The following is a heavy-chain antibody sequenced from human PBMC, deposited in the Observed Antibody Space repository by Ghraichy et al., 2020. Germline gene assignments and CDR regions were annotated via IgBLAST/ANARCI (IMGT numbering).Heavy chain of an antibody. CDR1: GGSLSSPNYY. CDR3: AREWRGNYAPHGFDI. J-gene: IGHJ3*02. CDR2: IQFSGSA. V-gene: IGHV4-61*01. Sequence: SETLSLTSTVSGGSLSSPNYYWTWIRQPPGKGLEWIGYIQFSGSANYNPSLKSRVTISVDTSKNQFSLILNSVTAADTAGYYCAREWRGNYAPHGFDIWGEGAVVTGSS. D-gene: IGHD1-26*01.